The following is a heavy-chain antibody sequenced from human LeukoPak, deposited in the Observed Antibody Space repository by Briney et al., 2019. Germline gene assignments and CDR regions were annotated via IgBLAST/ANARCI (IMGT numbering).Heavy chain of an antibody. D-gene: IGHD6-19*01. CDR3: ATLWDPVAGTTQPLL. J-gene: IGHJ4*02. Sequence: PGGSLRLSCAASGFSVITNYMTWVRQAPGKGLEGVSYISGSGSTIYYGDSLKGRFTISRDNANNSLYLQMNSLRVEDTAVYYCATLWDPVAGTTQPLLWGQGTLVTVSS. V-gene: IGHV3-11*04. CDR2: ISGSGSTI. CDR1: GFSVITNY.